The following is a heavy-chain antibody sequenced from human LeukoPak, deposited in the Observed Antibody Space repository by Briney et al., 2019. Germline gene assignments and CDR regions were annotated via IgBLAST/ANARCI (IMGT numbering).Heavy chain of an antibody. Sequence: GGSLRLSCAASGFTFSSYAMHWVRQAPGKGLEWVAVISYDGSNKYYADSVKGRFTISRDNSKNTLYLQMNSLRAEDTAVYYCASARWLRSDGAFDIWGQGTMVTVSS. CDR3: ASARWLRSDGAFDI. CDR2: ISYDGSNK. V-gene: IGHV3-30-3*01. D-gene: IGHD5-24*01. CDR1: GFTFSSYA. J-gene: IGHJ3*02.